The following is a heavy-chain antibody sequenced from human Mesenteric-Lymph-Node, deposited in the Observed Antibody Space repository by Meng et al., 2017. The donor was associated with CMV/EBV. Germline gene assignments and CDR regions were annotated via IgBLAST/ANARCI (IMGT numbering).Heavy chain of an antibody. Sequence: GESLKISCAASGFTFSSYAMHWVRQAPGKGLEWVAVISYDGSNKYYADSVKGRFTISRDNSKNTLYLQMNSLRAEDTAVYYCARAPYGGKPLHFDYWGQGTLVTVSS. CDR3: ARAPYGGKPLHFDY. J-gene: IGHJ4*02. CDR2: ISYDGSNK. V-gene: IGHV3-30-3*01. D-gene: IGHD4-23*01. CDR1: GFTFSSYA.